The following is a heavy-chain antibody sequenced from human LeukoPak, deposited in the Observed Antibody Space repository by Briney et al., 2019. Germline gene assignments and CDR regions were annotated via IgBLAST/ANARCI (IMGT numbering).Heavy chain of an antibody. D-gene: IGHD6-19*01. J-gene: IGHJ4*02. CDR2: IYHSGST. CDR3: ARQYSSGWYYSDY. Sequence: SESLSLTCTVSGYSISSGYYWGWIRQPPGKGLEWIGSIYHSGSTYYNPSLKSRVTISVDTSKNQFSLKLSSVTAADTAVYYCARQYSSGWYYSDYWGQGTLVTVSS. V-gene: IGHV4-38-2*02. CDR1: GYSISSGYY.